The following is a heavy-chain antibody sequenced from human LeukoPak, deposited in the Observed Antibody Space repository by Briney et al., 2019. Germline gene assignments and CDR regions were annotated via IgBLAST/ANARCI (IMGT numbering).Heavy chain of an antibody. V-gene: IGHV4-39*07. CDR3: ARTSRHYYGSGSNLTPWPVGMDV. J-gene: IGHJ6*02. Sequence: SETLSLTCTVSGGPITGSDFYWGWIRQPPGKGLEWIGSIHYTGITYYNPSLKSRVTISVDTSKSQFSLTLSSVTAADTAVYYCARTSRHYYGSGSNLTPWPVGMDVWGQGTTVTVSS. CDR2: IHYTGIT. D-gene: IGHD3-10*01. CDR1: GGPITGSDFY.